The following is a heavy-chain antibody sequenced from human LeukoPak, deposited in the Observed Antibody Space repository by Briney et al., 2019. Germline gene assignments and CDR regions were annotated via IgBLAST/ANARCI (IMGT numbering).Heavy chain of an antibody. Sequence: GGSLRLSCAASGFTFSSYDMHWVRQVTGKGLEWVSAIGTAGDTYYPGSVKGRFTISRENAKNSSYLQMNSLRAGDTAVYYCTRASSGYPYNYGMDVWGQGTTVTVSS. J-gene: IGHJ6*02. CDR3: TRASSGYPYNYGMDV. CDR2: IGTAGDT. V-gene: IGHV3-13*01. D-gene: IGHD3-22*01. CDR1: GFTFSSYD.